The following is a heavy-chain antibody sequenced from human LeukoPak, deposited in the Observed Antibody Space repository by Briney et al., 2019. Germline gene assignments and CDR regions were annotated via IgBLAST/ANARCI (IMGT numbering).Heavy chain of an antibody. CDR2: MSAYNGNT. CDR1: GYTFTSYG. D-gene: IGHD3-22*01. Sequence: ASVKVSCKASGYTFTSYGISWVRQAPGQGLEWMGWMSAYNGNTNYAQKLQGRVTVTTDTSTSTAYMELRSLRSDDTAVYYCARDGSGYYPRGPYYYGMDVWGQGTTVTVSS. J-gene: IGHJ6*02. V-gene: IGHV1-18*01. CDR3: ARDGSGYYPRGPYYYGMDV.